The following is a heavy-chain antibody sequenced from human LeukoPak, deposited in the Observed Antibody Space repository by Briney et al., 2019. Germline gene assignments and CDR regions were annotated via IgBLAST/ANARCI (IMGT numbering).Heavy chain of an antibody. V-gene: IGHV3-53*01. CDR1: GFTFGDYA. Sequence: GGSLRLSCSASGFTFGDYAMNWVRQAPGKGLEWLSIIYSGDITYYVDSVKGRFTISRDNSKNTLYLQMTSPRAEDTAVYYCTRDSTTFRFGYWGQGTLVTVSS. D-gene: IGHD4-11*01. CDR2: IYSGDIT. CDR3: TRDSTTFRFGY. J-gene: IGHJ4*02.